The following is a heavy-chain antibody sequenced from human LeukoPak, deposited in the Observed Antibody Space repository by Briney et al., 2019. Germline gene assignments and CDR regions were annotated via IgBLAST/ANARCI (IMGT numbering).Heavy chain of an antibody. CDR3: ARDKQQGPTLFDY. V-gene: IGHV3-48*04. CDR1: GFTFSTYS. J-gene: IGHJ4*02. CDR2: ISSSSGTM. D-gene: IGHD6-13*01. Sequence: GGSLRLSCAASGFTFSTYSMNWVRQAPGKGLEWVSSISSSSGTMYYADSVEGRFTISRDNAKNTLFLQIDSLRVEDTAVYYCARDKQQGPTLFDYWGQGTLVTVSS.